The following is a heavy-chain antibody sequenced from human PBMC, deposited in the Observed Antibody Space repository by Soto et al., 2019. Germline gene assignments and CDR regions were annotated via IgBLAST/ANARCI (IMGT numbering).Heavy chain of an antibody. CDR3: ARADGYCSGGARKYLGY. J-gene: IGHJ4*02. V-gene: IGHV3-21*01. D-gene: IGHD2-15*01. CDR1: GFTFSSYS. Sequence: GGSLRLSCAASGFTFSSYSMNWVRQAPGKGLEWVSSISSSSIYIYYADSVKGRFTVSRDDAKNSLYLQMNSLRAEDTSIYYCARADGYCSGGARKYLGYWGQGSQVTVSS. CDR2: ISSSSIYI.